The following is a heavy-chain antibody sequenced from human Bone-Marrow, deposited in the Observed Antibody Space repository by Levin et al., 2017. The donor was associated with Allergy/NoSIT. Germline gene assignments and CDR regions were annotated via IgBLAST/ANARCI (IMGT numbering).Heavy chain of an antibody. CDR2: IYYSGST. CDR1: GGSISSGGYY. Sequence: PSETLSLTCTVSGGSISSGGYYWSWIRQHPGMGLEWIGYIYYSGSTYYNPSLKSRVTISVDTSKNQFSLKLSSVTAADTAVYYCARSLGYCSGGSCGVNWFDPWGQGTLVTVSS. J-gene: IGHJ5*02. CDR3: ARSLGYCSGGSCGVNWFDP. D-gene: IGHD2-15*01. V-gene: IGHV4-31*03.